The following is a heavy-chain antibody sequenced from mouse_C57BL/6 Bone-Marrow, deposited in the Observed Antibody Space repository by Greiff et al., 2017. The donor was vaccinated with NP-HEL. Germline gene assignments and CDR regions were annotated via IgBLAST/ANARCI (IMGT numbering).Heavy chain of an antibody. CDR3: AGDRGTGTGYYAMDY. CDR1: GFPITSGYY. J-gene: IGHJ4*01. CDR2: ITHSGET. V-gene: IGHV12-3*01. Sequence: VQLVESGPGLVKPSQSLFLTCSITGFPITSGYYWIWIRQSPGKPLEWMGYITHSGETFYNPSLQSPISITRETSKNQFFLQLNSVTTEDTAMYYWAGDRGTGTGYYAMDYWGQGTSVTVSS. D-gene: IGHD4-1*01.